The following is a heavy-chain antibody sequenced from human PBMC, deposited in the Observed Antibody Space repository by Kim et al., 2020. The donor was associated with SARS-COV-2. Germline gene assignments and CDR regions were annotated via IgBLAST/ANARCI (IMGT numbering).Heavy chain of an antibody. CDR3: ARGVPAAAGTMGNWFDP. CDR2: INHSGST. J-gene: IGHJ5*02. D-gene: IGHD6-13*01. V-gene: IGHV4-34*01. CDR1: GGSFSGYY. Sequence: SETLSLTCAVYGGSFSGYYWSWIRQPPGKGLEWIGEINHSGSTNYNPSLKSRVTISVDTSKNQFSLKLSSVTAADTAVYYCARGVPAAAGTMGNWFDPWGQGTLVTVSS.